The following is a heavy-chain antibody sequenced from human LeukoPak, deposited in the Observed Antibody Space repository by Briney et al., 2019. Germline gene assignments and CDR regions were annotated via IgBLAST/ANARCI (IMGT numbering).Heavy chain of an antibody. Sequence: GGSLRLSCGASAFTFSDYYMIWVRQAPGKGLEWVSTISGSGLTIYYADSVKGRFSISRDNAKNSLSLQMNSLRGDDTAVYFCARDGSGSSNSYYMDVWGKGTTVTVSS. D-gene: IGHD6-6*01. CDR3: ARDGSGSSNSYYMDV. CDR1: AFTFSDYY. CDR2: ISGSGLTI. V-gene: IGHV3-11*01. J-gene: IGHJ6*03.